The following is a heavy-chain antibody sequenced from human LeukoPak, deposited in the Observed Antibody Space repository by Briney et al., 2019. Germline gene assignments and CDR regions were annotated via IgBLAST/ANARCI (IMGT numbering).Heavy chain of an antibody. Sequence: SETLSLTCSVSGDSISTSSSYWGWIRQPPGKGLEWIGSIYYSGSTYYNPSLKNRLTISVDTSKNQFSLKLSSVTAADTAVYYCARTRYYYGSRSYGAPYYFDYWGQGTLVTVSS. CDR2: IYYSGST. V-gene: IGHV4-39*01. J-gene: IGHJ4*02. CDR1: GDSISTSSSY. CDR3: ARTRYYYGSRSYGAPYYFDY. D-gene: IGHD3-10*01.